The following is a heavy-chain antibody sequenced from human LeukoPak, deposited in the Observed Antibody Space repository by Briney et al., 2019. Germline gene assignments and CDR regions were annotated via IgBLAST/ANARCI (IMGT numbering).Heavy chain of an antibody. CDR1: GFTVSYNY. Sequence: GGSLRLSCAASGFTVSYNYMSWVRQAPGKGLEWVSILYSGGTTSYADSVKGRFIISRDYSKNTLYLQMNSLRAEDTALYYCARTTGGNAYSDYWGQGTLVTVSS. D-gene: IGHD4-17*01. CDR3: ARTTGGNAYSDY. V-gene: IGHV3-66*01. J-gene: IGHJ4*02. CDR2: LYSGGTT.